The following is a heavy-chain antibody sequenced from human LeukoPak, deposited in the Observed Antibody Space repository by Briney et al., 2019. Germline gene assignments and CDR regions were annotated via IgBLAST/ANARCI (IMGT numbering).Heavy chain of an antibody. CDR1: GYTFTAYY. Sequence: GASVKVSCKASGYTFTAYYMHWVRQAPGQGLEWMGWINPNSGGTVYAQNFQGRVTMTRDTSISTAYMELNRLRSDDTAVYYCARGPAATRGGGRDWFDPWGQGTLVTVSS. CDR2: INPNSGGT. D-gene: IGHD2-2*01. V-gene: IGHV1-2*02. CDR3: ARGPAATRGGGRDWFDP. J-gene: IGHJ5*02.